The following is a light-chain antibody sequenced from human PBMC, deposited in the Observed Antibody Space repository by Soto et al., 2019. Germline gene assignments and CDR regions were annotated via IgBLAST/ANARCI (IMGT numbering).Light chain of an antibody. Sequence: QSALTQPPSVSGSPGQSVAISCTGASSDIGSYDRVSWYHQPPGTAPKLIMYDVSNRPSGVPDRFSGAKSGNTASLTISGLQAEDEADYYCSSFTTSDTYVFGTGTKLTVL. V-gene: IGLV2-18*02. J-gene: IGLJ1*01. CDR1: SSDIGSYDR. CDR2: DVS. CDR3: SSFTTSDTYV.